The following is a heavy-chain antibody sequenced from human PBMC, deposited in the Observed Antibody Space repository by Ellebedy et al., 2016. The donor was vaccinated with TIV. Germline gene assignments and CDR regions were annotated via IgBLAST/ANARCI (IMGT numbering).Heavy chain of an antibody. D-gene: IGHD2-2*01. CDR1: GGSMSSGNYC. Sequence: SETLSLTCSVSGGSMSSGNYCWSWIRQPPGKGLEWIGYIYSSGSAYYNPSLKTRRVTISVDTSKNQFSLKLSSVTAADTAGYYCARGPTELVSAALGEFDPWGQGSLVTVSS. CDR3: ARGPTELVSAALGEFDP. CDR2: IYSSGSA. V-gene: IGHV4-30-4*08. J-gene: IGHJ5*02.